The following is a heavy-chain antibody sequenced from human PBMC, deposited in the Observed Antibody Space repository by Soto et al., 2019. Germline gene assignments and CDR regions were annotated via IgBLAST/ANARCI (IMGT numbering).Heavy chain of an antibody. CDR2: IYSGGST. D-gene: IGHD6-13*01. CDR1: GFTVSSNY. Sequence: GGSLRLSCAASGFTVSSNYMSWVRQAPGKGLEWVSVIYSGGSTYYADSVKGRFTIPRDNSKNTLYLQMNSLRAEDTAVYYCARARSWYFDYWGQGTLVTVSS. V-gene: IGHV3-53*01. CDR3: ARARSWYFDY. J-gene: IGHJ4*02.